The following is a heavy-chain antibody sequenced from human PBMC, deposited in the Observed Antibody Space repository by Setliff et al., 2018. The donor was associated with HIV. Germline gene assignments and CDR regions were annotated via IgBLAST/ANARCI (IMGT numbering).Heavy chain of an antibody. Sequence: PGGSLRLSCAASGFTFSDFSMSWIRQAPGKGLEWVSTIGAVGSRYYWVKARYGDSVRGRFTISGDYAKNSVYLQMNSLRVEDSAVYYCAREVLRGGDDAFGLWGRGTVVTVSS. J-gene: IGHJ3*01. CDR3: AREVLRGGDDAFGL. D-gene: IGHD3-10*01. V-gene: IGHV3-23*01. CDR1: GFTFSDFS. CDR2: IGAVGSR.